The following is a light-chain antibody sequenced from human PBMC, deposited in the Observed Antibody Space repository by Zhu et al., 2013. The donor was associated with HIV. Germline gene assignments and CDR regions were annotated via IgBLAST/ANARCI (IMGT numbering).Light chain of an antibody. CDR1: DSDVGGYNF. V-gene: IGLV2-14*01. Sequence: QSALTQPASVSASLGQSITISCTGTDSDVGGYNFVSWYQQHPGKAPKLLIYEVTNRPSEISSRFSGSKSGNTASLTISGLQAEDEADYYCCSFTSRNFVDLFGTGTRVAVL. J-gene: IGLJ1*01. CDR2: EVT. CDR3: CSFTSRNFVDL.